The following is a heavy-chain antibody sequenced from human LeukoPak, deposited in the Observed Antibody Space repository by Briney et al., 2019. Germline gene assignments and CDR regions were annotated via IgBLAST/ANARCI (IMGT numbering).Heavy chain of an antibody. J-gene: IGHJ4*02. CDR3: ARAAAGNNVLFIDY. V-gene: IGHV4-39*01. CDR2: IYYSGST. Sequence: SETLSLTCTVSGGSISSSSYYWGWIRQPPGKGLEWIGSIYYSGSTYYNPSLKSRVTISVDTSKNQFSLKLSSVTAADTAVYYCARAAAGNNVLFIDYWGQGTLVTVSS. D-gene: IGHD6-13*01. CDR1: GGSISSSSYY.